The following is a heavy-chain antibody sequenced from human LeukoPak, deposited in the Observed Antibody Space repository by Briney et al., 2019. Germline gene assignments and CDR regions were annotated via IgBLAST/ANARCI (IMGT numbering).Heavy chain of an antibody. CDR1: GYSFTSYY. J-gene: IGHJ4*02. CDR2: IIPILGIA. Sequence: GASVKVSCKASGYSFTSYYMHWVRQAPGQGLEWMGGIIPILGIANYAQKFQGRVTITADKSTSTAYMELGSLRSEDTAVYYCASSIWFGDRTRYYFDYWGQGTLVTVSS. D-gene: IGHD3-10*01. V-gene: IGHV1-69*10. CDR3: ASSIWFGDRTRYYFDY.